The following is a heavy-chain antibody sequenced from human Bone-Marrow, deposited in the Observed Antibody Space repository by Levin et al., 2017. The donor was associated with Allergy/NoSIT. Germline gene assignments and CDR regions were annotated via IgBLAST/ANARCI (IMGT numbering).Heavy chain of an antibody. CDR3: ARAIREPWYYFDY. J-gene: IGHJ4*02. CDR1: GFTFSDFA. D-gene: IGHD1-26*01. CDR2: ILYDGNDY. V-gene: IGHV3-30-3*01. Sequence: GGSLRLSCAASGFTFSDFAMHWVRQAPGKGLEWVAVILYDGNDYYQGDSVKGRFTISRDNSKNMLYLQMDSLRGDDTALYYCARAIREPWYYFDYWGQGTLVTVSS.